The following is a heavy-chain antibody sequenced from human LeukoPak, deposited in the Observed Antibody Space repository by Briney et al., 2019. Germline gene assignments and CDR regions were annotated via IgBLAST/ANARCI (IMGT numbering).Heavy chain of an antibody. CDR3: ARDFPDY. CDR1: GFTFGTYW. J-gene: IGHJ4*02. CDR2: IKEDGSEK. Sequence: GGSLRLSRAASGFTFGTYWMTWVRQAPGKGLEWVANIKEDGSEKYYVDSVKGRFTISRDNAKKSLYLQMNSLRVEDTAIYYCARDFPDYWGQGILVTVSS. V-gene: IGHV3-7*01.